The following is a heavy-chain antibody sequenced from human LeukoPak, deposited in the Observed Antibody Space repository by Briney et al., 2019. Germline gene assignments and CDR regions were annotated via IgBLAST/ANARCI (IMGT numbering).Heavy chain of an antibody. CDR1: GGTFSSYA. D-gene: IGHD1-26*01. Sequence: GASVKVSCKASGGTFSSYAISWVRQAPGQGLEWMGRIIPILGIANYAQKFQGRVTITADKSTSTAYMELSSLRSEDTAVYYCHAHNRYSGSYYEDYWGQGTLVTVSS. CDR2: IIPILGIA. CDR3: HAHNRYSGSYYEDY. J-gene: IGHJ4*02. V-gene: IGHV1-69*04.